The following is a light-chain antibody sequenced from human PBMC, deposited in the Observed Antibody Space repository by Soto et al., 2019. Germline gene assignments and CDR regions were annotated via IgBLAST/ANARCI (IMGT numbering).Light chain of an antibody. Sequence: QSALPQPRSVSGSPGQSVTISCTGTSSDVGAYNHVSWYQQHPGKVPKLIINEVSERPSGVPDRLSGSKSGNTASLTISGLQAEDEAEYYCCSHAGSYSWVFGGGTQLTVL. CDR2: EVS. V-gene: IGLV2-11*01. CDR1: SSDVGAYNH. CDR3: CSHAGSYSWV. J-gene: IGLJ3*02.